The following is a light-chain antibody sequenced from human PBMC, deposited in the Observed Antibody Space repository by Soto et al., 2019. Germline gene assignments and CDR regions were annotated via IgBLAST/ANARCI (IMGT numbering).Light chain of an antibody. V-gene: IGKV4-1*01. CDR1: QSVLYSSNNKNY. J-gene: IGKJ2*02. CDR3: QQYYITPRT. CDR2: WAS. Sequence: IVVTQSPDSLAVSLGERATINCKSSQSVLYSSNNKNYLAWYQQKPGQPPKLLIYWASTRESGVPDRFSGSGFGTDFTLTISSLQAEDVAVYYCQQYYITPRTFGQGTKLEIK.